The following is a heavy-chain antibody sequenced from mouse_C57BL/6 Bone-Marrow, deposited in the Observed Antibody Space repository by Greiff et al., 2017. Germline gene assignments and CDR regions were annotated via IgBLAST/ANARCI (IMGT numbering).Heavy chain of an antibody. J-gene: IGHJ3*01. D-gene: IGHD2-4*01. CDR1: GYTFTSYW. CDR3: ARYYDYPWFAY. V-gene: IGHV1-55*01. Sequence: VQGVESGAELVKPGASVKMSCKASGYTFTSYWITWVKQRPGQGLEWIGDIYPGSGSTNYNEKFKSKATLTVDTSSSTAYMQLSSLTSEDSAVYYCARYYDYPWFAYWGQGTLVTVSA. CDR2: IYPGSGST.